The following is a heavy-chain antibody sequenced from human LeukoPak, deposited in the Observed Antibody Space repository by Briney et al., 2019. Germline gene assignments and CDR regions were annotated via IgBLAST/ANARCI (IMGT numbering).Heavy chain of an antibody. Sequence: GGSLRLSCAASGLTLSGNYMSWVRQAPGKRLQWVSTIYKEGNTFYADSVRGRFTLSRDNSKNTLYLQMNSLRAEDTAIYYCARESVTSGWYLYWGQGTLVTVSS. D-gene: IGHD6-19*01. CDR2: IYKEGNT. CDR3: ARESVTSGWYLY. V-gene: IGHV3-53*01. CDR1: GLTLSGNY. J-gene: IGHJ4*02.